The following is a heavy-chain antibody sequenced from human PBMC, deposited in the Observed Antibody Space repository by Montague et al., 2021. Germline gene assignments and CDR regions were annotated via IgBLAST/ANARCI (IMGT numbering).Heavy chain of an antibody. CDR3: SRGPMRAWFDP. J-gene: IGHJ5*02. V-gene: IGHV4-34*01. CDR1: SASLNDYS. Sequence: SETLSLTCGIFSASLNDYSWNWIRQVPGGGLQWLGEIDYDGKANXRPSFMGRVFMSLDMSKKHFNLRLTSVTAADTAIYYCSRGPMRAWFDPWGPGTSVIVSS. CDR2: IDYDGKA.